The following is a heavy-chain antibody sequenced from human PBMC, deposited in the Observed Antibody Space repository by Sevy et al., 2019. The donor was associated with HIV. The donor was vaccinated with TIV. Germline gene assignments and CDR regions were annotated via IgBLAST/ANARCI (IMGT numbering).Heavy chain of an antibody. CDR1: GFTFSSYA. Sequence: GGSLRLSCAASGFTFSSYAMHWVRQAPGKGLEWVAVISYDGSNKYYADSVKGGFTISRDNSKNRLYLQMNSLRAEDTAVYYCASLVVVVAATRSNHKNDYWGQGTLVTVSS. V-gene: IGHV3-30*04. CDR3: ASLVVVVAATRSNHKNDY. D-gene: IGHD2-15*01. J-gene: IGHJ4*02. CDR2: ISYDGSNK.